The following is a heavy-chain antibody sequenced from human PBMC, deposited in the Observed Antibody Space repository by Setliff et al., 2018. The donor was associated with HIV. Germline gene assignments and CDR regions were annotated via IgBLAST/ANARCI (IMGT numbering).Heavy chain of an antibody. CDR2: FMYTDIHYVNYLN. D-gene: IGHD3-10*01. CDR3: AREKILISSKNGSGTYSRIFDY. Sequence: SETLSLTCAVSGASFVGDNHWSWIRQTPERGLEWIAYFMYTDIHYVNYLNYRNPSLASRLSISVDKSKNQFSLTLSSVTAADTAVYRCAREKILISSKNGSGTYSRIFDYWGQGMLVTVSS. CDR1: GASFVGDNH. V-gene: IGHV4-30-4*01. J-gene: IGHJ4*02.